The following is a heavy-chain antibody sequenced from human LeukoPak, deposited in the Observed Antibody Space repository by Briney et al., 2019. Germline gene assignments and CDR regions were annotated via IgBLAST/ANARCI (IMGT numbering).Heavy chain of an antibody. CDR3: ARASNLLSGFDY. CDR1: GGSISRGGYF. J-gene: IGHJ4*02. CDR2: FYASGST. D-gene: IGHD3-9*01. Sequence: SETLSLTCTLAGGSISRGGYFWSWIRQPAGKGLEWIGRFYASGSTNYHPSLQSRVTISVDTSKNQFSLNLTSVTAADTAVYYCARASNLLSGFDYWGQGTLVTVSS. V-gene: IGHV4-61*02.